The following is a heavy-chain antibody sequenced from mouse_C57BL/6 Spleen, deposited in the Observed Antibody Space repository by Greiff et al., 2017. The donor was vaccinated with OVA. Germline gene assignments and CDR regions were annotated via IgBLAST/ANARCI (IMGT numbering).Heavy chain of an antibody. D-gene: IGHD1-1*01. CDR2: IDPETGGT. CDR1: GYTFTDYE. CDR3: ARSYWYFDV. Sequence: VKLQESGAELVRPGASVTLSCKASGYTFTDYEMHWVKQTPVHGLEWIGAIDPETGGTAYNQKFKGKAILTADKSSSTAYMELRSLTSEDSAVYYLARSYWYFDVWGTGTTVTVSS. V-gene: IGHV1-15*01. J-gene: IGHJ1*03.